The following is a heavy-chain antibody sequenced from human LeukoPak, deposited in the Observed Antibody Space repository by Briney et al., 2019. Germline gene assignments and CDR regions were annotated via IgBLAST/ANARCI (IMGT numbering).Heavy chain of an antibody. CDR3: AKDISSGYYDD. Sequence: ARSLRLSCAASGFTFSSYAMSWVRQAPGKGLQWVSAIGASGINTYYADSVKGRFTISRDNSKNAPYLQMNSLRAEDTAVYYCAKDISSGYYDDWGQGTLVTVSS. D-gene: IGHD3-22*01. CDR1: GFTFSSYA. V-gene: IGHV3-23*01. J-gene: IGHJ4*02. CDR2: IGASGINT.